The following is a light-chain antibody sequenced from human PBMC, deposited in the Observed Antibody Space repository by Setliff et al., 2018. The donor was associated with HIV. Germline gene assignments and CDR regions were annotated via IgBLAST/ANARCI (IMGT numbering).Light chain of an antibody. CDR2: EVT. V-gene: IGLV2-23*02. Sequence: QSALTQPASVSASPGKSITISCTGTSNDIGKYNLVSWYQQHPNRAPKLIIFEVTQRPSGVSNRFSGSKSGDTASLTISGLQADDDADYFCCSYTGDVNDVLFGGGTKVTVL. CDR1: SNDIGKYNL. J-gene: IGLJ2*01. CDR3: CSYTGDVNDVL.